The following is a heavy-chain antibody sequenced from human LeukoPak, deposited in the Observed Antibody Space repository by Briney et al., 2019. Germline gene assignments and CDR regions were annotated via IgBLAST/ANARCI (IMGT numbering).Heavy chain of an antibody. CDR1: GFPFSSYA. D-gene: IGHD3-10*02. CDR2: IGSDGKT. J-gene: IGHJ6*02. V-gene: IGHV3-23*01. Sequence: GRSLRLSCVASGFPFSSYAMTWVRQAPGKGLEWVSSIGSDGKTHYSESVKGRFVISRDNFGGMVFLQLNSLRVEDTALYYCAGDLHYYVAMDVWGQGTTVTVSS. CDR3: AGDLHYYVAMDV.